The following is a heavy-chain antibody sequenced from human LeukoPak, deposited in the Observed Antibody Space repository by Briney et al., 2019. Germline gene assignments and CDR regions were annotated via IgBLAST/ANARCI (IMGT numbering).Heavy chain of an antibody. D-gene: IGHD6-13*01. CDR1: GGSISSYY. CDR2: IYTSGST. CDR3: ASVSMRASIAAAGPVNAFDI. V-gene: IGHV4-4*07. J-gene: IGHJ3*02. Sequence: KPSETLSLTCAVSGGSISSYYWSWIRQPAGKGLEWIGRIYTSGSTNYNPSLKSRVTMSVDTSKNQFSLKLSSVTAADTAVYYCASVSMRASIAAAGPVNAFDIWGQGTMVTVSS.